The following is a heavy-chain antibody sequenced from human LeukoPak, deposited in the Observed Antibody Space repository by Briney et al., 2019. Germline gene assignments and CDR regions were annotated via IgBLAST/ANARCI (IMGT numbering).Heavy chain of an antibody. V-gene: IGHV1-69*04. D-gene: IGHD3-22*01. CDR1: GGTFSSYT. CDR2: IIPILGIA. J-gene: IGHJ4*02. Sequence: GSSVKVSCKASGGTFSSYTISGVRQAPGQGLEWMGRIIPILGIANYAQKFQGRVTITADKSTSTAYMELSCLRSEDTAVYYCARDSYYDSSGLFDYWGQGTLVTVSS. CDR3: ARDSYYDSSGLFDY.